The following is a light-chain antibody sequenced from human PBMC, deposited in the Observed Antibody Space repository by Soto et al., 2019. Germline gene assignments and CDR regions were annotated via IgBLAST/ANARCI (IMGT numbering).Light chain of an antibody. J-gene: IGKJ5*01. CDR1: QSVSRY. V-gene: IGKV3-15*01. Sequence: EIVLTQSPATRSLSPGESATLSYRASQSVSRYLTWYQQKPVQAPRLLMYGASTMATGTPARFSGSGSGTEFSLPISSLQSEDFAIYYCQQHHNCPITLGQGTRLEI. CDR3: QQHHNCPIT. CDR2: GAS.